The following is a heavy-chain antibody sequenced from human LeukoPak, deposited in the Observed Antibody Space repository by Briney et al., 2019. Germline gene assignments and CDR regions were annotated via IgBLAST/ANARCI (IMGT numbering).Heavy chain of an antibody. D-gene: IGHD3-10*01. Sequence: SETLSLTCTVSGGSIRGFYWSWIRQPPGKGLEWIGDIYYTGSTKYNPSLKSRVSISVDTSKNQFSLKLSSVTAADTAVYHCARHPMVRGVDAFDIWGQGTMVTVSS. V-gene: IGHV4-59*08. J-gene: IGHJ3*02. CDR1: GGSIRGFY. CDR3: ARHPMVRGVDAFDI. CDR2: IYYTGST.